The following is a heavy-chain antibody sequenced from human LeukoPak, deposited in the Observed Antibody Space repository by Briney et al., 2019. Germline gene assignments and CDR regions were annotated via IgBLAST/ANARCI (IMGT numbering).Heavy chain of an antibody. CDR3: ARSSSSSYYLWHFDH. CDR1: GGTFSSYA. Sequence: ASVKVSCKPSGGTFSSYAISWMRQAPGQGLEWMGGIIPVFGTAKYAQKFQGRVAISADESTSASYMELSSLRSEDTAVYYCARSSSSSYYLWHFDHWGQGTLVTVSS. CDR2: IIPVFGTA. J-gene: IGHJ4*02. V-gene: IGHV1-69*01. D-gene: IGHD3-22*01.